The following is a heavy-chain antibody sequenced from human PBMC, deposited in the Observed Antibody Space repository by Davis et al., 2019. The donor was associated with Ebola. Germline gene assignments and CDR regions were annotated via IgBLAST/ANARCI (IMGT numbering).Heavy chain of an antibody. CDR2: ISTYNGNT. V-gene: IGHV1-18*04. Sequence: AASVKVSCKASGYTFTSYGISWVRQAPRQGLEWMGWISTYNGNTNFAQKLQGRVTMTTDTSTSSAYMELRRLRSDDTAVYYCARMAAAGTMLDVWGQGTTVTVSS. CDR3: ARMAAAGTMLDV. D-gene: IGHD6-13*01. J-gene: IGHJ6*02. CDR1: GYTFTSYG.